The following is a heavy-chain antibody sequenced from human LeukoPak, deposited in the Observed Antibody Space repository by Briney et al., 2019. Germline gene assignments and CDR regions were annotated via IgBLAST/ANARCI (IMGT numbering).Heavy chain of an antibody. J-gene: IGHJ4*02. CDR1: GGSFSGYY. CDR2: INHSGSA. D-gene: IGHD5-18*01. CDR3: ASGKKGYSYGRSFDY. Sequence: SETLSLTCAVYGGSFSGYYWSWIRQPPGKGLEWIGEINHSGSANYNPSLKSRVTISVDTSKNQFSLKLSSVTAADTAVYYCASGKKGYSYGRSFDYWGQGTLVTVSS. V-gene: IGHV4-34*01.